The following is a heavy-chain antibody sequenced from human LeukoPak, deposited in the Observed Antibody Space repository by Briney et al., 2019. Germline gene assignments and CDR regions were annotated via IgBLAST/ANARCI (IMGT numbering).Heavy chain of an antibody. D-gene: IGHD7-27*01. J-gene: IGHJ2*01. CDR1: GGTFSSYA. CDR3: ARGPNWGDWYFDL. Sequence: SVKISCKASGGTFSSYAISWVRQAPGQGLEWMGGIIPIFGTANYAQKFQGRVTITTDESTSTAYMELSSLRSEDTAVYYCARGPNWGDWYFDLWGRGTLVTVSS. V-gene: IGHV1-69*05. CDR2: IIPIFGTA.